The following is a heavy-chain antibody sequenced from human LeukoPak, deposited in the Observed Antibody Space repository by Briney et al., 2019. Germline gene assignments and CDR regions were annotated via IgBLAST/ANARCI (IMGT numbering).Heavy chain of an antibody. CDR1: GFTFSSYG. J-gene: IGHJ6*03. V-gene: IGHV3-30*02. D-gene: IGHD3-10*01. CDR3: ATAGEGYYGSGSYYRSRSYYYYMDV. CDR2: IRYDGSNK. Sequence: GGSLRLSCAASGFTFSSYGMHCVRQAPGKGLEWGAFIRYDGSNKYYADSVKGRFTISRDNSKNTPYLQMNSLRAEDTAVYYCATAGEGYYGSGSYYRSRSYYYYMDVWGKGTTVTVSS.